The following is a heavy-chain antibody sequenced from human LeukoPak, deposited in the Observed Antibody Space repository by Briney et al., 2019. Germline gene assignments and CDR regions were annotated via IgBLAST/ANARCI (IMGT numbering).Heavy chain of an antibody. CDR1: GFTFSSYE. D-gene: IGHD5-24*01. CDR3: ARAGRLMIQFSPFDY. CDR2: ISSSGSTI. Sequence: GGSLRLSCAASGFTFSSYEMNWVRQAPGKGLEWVSYISSSGSTIYYSDSVKGRFTISRDNAKNSLYLQMNSLRAEDTAVYYCARAGRLMIQFSPFDYWGQGTLVTVSS. J-gene: IGHJ4*02. V-gene: IGHV3-48*03.